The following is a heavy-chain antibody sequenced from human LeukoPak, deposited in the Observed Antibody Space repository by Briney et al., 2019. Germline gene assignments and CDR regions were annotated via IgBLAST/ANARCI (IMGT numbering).Heavy chain of an antibody. CDR3: AKDEEGYSGYVSSGWYPDY. CDR2: IKQDGSEK. V-gene: IGHV3-7*03. CDR1: GFTFSSYW. J-gene: IGHJ4*02. D-gene: IGHD5-12*01. Sequence: GGSLRLSCAASGFTFSSYWMSWVRQAPGKGLEWVANIKQDGSEKYYVDSVKGRFTISRDNAKNSLYLQMNSLRAEDTAVYYCAKDEEGYSGYVSSGWYPDYWGQGTLVTASS.